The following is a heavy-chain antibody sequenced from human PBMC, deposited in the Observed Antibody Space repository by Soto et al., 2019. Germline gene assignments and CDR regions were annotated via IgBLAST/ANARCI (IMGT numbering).Heavy chain of an antibody. CDR1: GFSLSSNGIA. D-gene: IGHD3-3*01. J-gene: IGHJ3*02. CDR3: VRSYNGYYPGTIDI. V-gene: IGHV2-5*02. Sequence: QITLKESGPALVKPTQTLTLTCTFSGFSLSSNGIAVGWVRQAPGEALEWLALIYWDDERRYRPSLKSRLTISTDTSKDQVVLTMPNMDPVDTATYYCVRSYNGYYPGTIDIWGQGMLVTVSS. CDR2: IYWDDER.